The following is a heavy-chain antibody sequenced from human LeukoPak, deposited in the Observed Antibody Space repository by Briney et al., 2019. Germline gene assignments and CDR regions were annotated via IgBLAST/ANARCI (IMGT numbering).Heavy chain of an antibody. D-gene: IGHD3-22*01. CDR2: IYYSGST. V-gene: IGHV4-39*07. J-gene: IGHJ4*02. CDR3: ARGVRDYDSSGYYYVPFDY. Sequence: SETLSLTCTVSGGSISSSSYYWGWIRQPPGKGLEWIGSIYYSGSTYYNPSLKSRVTISVDTSKNQFSLKLSSVTAADTAVYYCARGVRDYDSSGYYYVPFDYWGQGTLVTVSS. CDR1: GGSISSSSYY.